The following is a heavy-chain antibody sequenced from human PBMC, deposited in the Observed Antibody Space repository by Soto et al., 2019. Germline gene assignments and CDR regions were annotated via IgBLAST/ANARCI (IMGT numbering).Heavy chain of an antibody. CDR2: IYYRGNA. Sequence: LQTLSLTCCVSDDSSIGVKYYCVWINQPPGKGLEWIGSIYYRGNAYYNPSLQTRVTISLDKSKSQFSLKLNSVTAADSAVYFCAGLEGLGTISYFLEFWGPGALVT. CDR3: AGLEGLGTISYFLEF. J-gene: IGHJ4*02. V-gene: IGHV4-39*01. CDR1: DDSSIGVKYY. D-gene: IGHD3-9*01.